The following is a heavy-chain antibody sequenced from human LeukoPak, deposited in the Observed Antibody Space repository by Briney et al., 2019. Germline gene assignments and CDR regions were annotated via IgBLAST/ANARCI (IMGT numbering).Heavy chain of an antibody. J-gene: IGHJ4*02. CDR3: ARDIGGTYSN. CDR1: GFTFSSYS. Sequence: GGSLRLSCAASGFTFSSYSMNWVRQAPGKGLEWVSSISSSSSYIYYADSVKGRLTISRDNAKNSLYLQMNSLRAEDTAVYYCARDIGGTYSNWGQGTLVTVSS. V-gene: IGHV3-21*01. CDR2: ISSSSSYI. D-gene: IGHD1-26*01.